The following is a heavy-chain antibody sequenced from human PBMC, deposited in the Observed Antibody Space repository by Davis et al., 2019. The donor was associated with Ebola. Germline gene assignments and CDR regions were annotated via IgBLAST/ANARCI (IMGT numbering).Heavy chain of an antibody. D-gene: IGHD1-7*01. V-gene: IGHV3-43*02. J-gene: IGHJ5*02. CDR3: AKLSGAGTTKTWFDP. CDR2: ISGDGGST. CDR1: GFTFADYA. Sequence: GGSLRLSCAASGFTFADYAMHWVRQAPGKGLEWVSLISGDGGSTYYADSVKGRFTISRDNSKNSLYLQMNSLRTEDTALYYCAKLSGAGTTKTWFDPWGQGTLVTVSS.